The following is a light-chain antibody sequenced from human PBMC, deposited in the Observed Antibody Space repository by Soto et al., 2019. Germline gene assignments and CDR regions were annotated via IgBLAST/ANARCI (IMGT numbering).Light chain of an antibody. CDR1: SSNIGAGYD. CDR3: QSYDSSLSAVG. V-gene: IGLV1-40*01. CDR2: GNS. Sequence: QSVLTQPPSVSGAPGQRVTISCTGSSSNIGAGYDVHWYQQLPGTAPKLLIYGNSNRPSGVPDRFSGSKSGTSASLAITGLQAADESDYYCQSYDSSLSAVGFGGGTKLTVL. J-gene: IGLJ2*01.